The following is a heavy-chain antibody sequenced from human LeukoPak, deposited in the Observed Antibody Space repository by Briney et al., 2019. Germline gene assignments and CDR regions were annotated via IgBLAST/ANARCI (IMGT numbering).Heavy chain of an antibody. V-gene: IGHV3-23*01. Sequence: GGSLRLSCAASGFTFSFYAMSWVRQAPGKGLEWVSAISGGGDGTYYADSVKGRFTISRDNSENTVYLQMNSLRAEDTAVYYCAKDQYYDSSGYYGVWGQGTLVTVSS. D-gene: IGHD3-22*01. J-gene: IGHJ4*02. CDR3: AKDQYYDSSGYYGV. CDR1: GFTFSFYA. CDR2: ISGGGDGT.